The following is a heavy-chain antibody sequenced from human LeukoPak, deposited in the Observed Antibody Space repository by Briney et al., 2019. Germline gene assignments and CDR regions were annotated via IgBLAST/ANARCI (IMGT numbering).Heavy chain of an antibody. CDR1: GFTFSSYG. J-gene: IGHJ4*02. CDR3: ARDTPTGDCFDY. D-gene: IGHD7-27*01. V-gene: IGHV3-23*01. CDR2: IGGSGGST. Sequence: GGSLRLSCAASGFTFSSYGMSWVRQAPGKGLEWVSGIGGSGGSTHYADSVKGRFTISRDNAKNSLYLQMNSLRDEDTAVYYCARDTPTGDCFDYWGQGTLVTVSS.